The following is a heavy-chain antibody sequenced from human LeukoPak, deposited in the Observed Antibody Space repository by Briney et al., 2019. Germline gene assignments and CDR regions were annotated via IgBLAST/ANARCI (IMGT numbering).Heavy chain of an antibody. Sequence: AAVKVSCKASGYTFTSYGISWVRQAPGQGLEWMGWISAYNGNTNYAQKFQGRVTITTDESTSTAYMELSSLRSEDTAVYYCARSITGTEAHAFDIWGQGTMVTVSS. CDR1: GYTFTSYG. D-gene: IGHD1-20*01. J-gene: IGHJ3*02. V-gene: IGHV1-18*01. CDR2: ISAYNGNT. CDR3: ARSITGTEAHAFDI.